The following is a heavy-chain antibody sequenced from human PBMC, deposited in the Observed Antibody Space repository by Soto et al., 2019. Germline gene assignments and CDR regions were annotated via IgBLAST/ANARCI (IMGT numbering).Heavy chain of an antibody. J-gene: IGHJ6*02. D-gene: IGHD2-2*01. CDR1: GFTFSSYW. V-gene: IGHV3-74*01. Sequence: HPGGSLRLSCAASGFTFSSYWMHWVRHAPGKGLVWVSRINSDGSSTSYADSVKGRFTISRDNAKNTLYLQMNSLRAEDTAVYYCARDGGYCSSTSCYPYHYYYGMDVWGQGTTVTVSS. CDR2: INSDGSST. CDR3: ARDGGYCSSTSCYPYHYYYGMDV.